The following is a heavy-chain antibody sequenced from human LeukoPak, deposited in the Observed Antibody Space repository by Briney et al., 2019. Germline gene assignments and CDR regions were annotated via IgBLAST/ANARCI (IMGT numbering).Heavy chain of an antibody. J-gene: IGHJ4*02. CDR2: ISYDGSNK. CDR3: ARYNTVTPLDY. D-gene: IGHD4-17*01. Sequence: GGSLRLSCAASGFTFSSYAMHWVRQAPGKGLEWVAVISYDGSNKYYADSVKGRFTISRDNSKNTLYLQMNSLRAEDTAVYYCARYNTVTPLDYWGQGTLVTVSS. V-gene: IGHV3-30*04. CDR1: GFTFSSYA.